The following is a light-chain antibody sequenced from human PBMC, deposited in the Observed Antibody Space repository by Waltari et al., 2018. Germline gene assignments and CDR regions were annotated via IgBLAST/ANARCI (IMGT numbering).Light chain of an antibody. CDR2: GAS. J-gene: IGKJ2*01. V-gene: IGKV3-15*01. Sequence: EIVLTQSPATLSVSPGERATLSCRASQSIGSKLAWYQQKPGQAPRLLIYGASTRATAFPDRFSGSGSGTEFTLTISSMQSEDVAVYYCQQYNNWPPYTFGQGTKLEIK. CDR1: QSIGSK. CDR3: QQYNNWPPYT.